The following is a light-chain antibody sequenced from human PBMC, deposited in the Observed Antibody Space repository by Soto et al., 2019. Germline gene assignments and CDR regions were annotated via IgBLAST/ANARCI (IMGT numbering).Light chain of an antibody. Sequence: SYELTQPPSVSVAPGKTASITCGGNNIGGKGVHWFQQKPGQAPVLVIYYDSDRPSGIPERFSGSNSGNTATLTISRVEAWDEADYYCQVWDRTSDQYVFGSGTKLTVL. J-gene: IGLJ1*01. CDR2: YDS. CDR1: NIGGKG. V-gene: IGLV3-21*04. CDR3: QVWDRTSDQYV.